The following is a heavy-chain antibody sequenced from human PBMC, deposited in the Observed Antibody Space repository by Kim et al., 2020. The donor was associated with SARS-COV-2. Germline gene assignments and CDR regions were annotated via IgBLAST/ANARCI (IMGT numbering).Heavy chain of an antibody. J-gene: IGHJ4*02. D-gene: IGHD6-19*01. V-gene: IGHV1-24*01. Sequence: YAQKIQGRVTMTEDTSTDTAYMELSSLRSEDTAVYYCATDASIAVAGLDYWGQGTLVTVSS. CDR3: ATDASIAVAGLDY.